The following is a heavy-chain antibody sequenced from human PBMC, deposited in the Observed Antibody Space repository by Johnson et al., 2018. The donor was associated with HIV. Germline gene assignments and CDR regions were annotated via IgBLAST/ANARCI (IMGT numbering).Heavy chain of an antibody. D-gene: IGHD3-22*01. Sequence: VQLVESGGGVVQPGRSLRLSCAASGFTFSSFAMHWVRQAPGKGLEWVSIISYDGINEHYAESVKGRFTISRDNSKNTLYLQMNSLRAEDTAVYYCAKDLRAYYYDSSGISQDAFDIWGQGTMVTVSS. CDR1: GFTFSSFA. J-gene: IGHJ3*02. V-gene: IGHV3-30-3*01. CDR2: ISYDGINE. CDR3: AKDLRAYYYDSSGISQDAFDI.